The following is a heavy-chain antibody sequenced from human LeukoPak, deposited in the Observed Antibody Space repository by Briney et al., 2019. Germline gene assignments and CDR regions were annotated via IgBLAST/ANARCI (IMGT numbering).Heavy chain of an antibody. CDR2: IIPILGIA. J-gene: IGHJ3*02. CDR3: ARGGSGSSKAYDAFDI. V-gene: IGHV1-69*04. D-gene: IGHD1-26*01. Sequence: ASVKVSCKASGYTFTSYGISWVRQAPGQGLEWMGRIIPILGIANYAQKFQGRVTITADKSTSTAYMELSSLRSEDTAVYYCARGGSGSSKAYDAFDIWGQGTMVTVSS. CDR1: GYTFTSYG.